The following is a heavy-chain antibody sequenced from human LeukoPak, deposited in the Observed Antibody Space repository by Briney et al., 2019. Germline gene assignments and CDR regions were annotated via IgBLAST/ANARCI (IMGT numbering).Heavy chain of an antibody. Sequence: GGSLRLSCAASGFTFSSYAMSWVRQAPGKGLEWVSAISGSGGSTYYADSVKGRFTISRDNPKNTLYLQMNSLRAEDTAVYYCAKDPVRFLEWLYYFDYWGQGTLVTVSS. CDR1: GFTFSSYA. J-gene: IGHJ4*02. CDR3: AKDPVRFLEWLYYFDY. CDR2: ISGSGGST. D-gene: IGHD3-3*01. V-gene: IGHV3-23*01.